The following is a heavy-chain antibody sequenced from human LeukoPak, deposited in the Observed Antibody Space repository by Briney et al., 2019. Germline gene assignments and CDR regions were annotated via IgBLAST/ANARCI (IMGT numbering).Heavy chain of an antibody. J-gene: IGHJ3*02. Sequence: GGSLRLSCAASGFTFSDYYMTWIRQAPGKGLEWVAVISYDGSNKYYADSVKGRFTISRDNSKNTLYLQMNSLRAEDTAVYYCARDRTTVTSPDAFDIWGQGTMVTVSS. V-gene: IGHV3-30-3*01. D-gene: IGHD4-17*01. CDR1: GFTFSDYY. CDR3: ARDRTTVTSPDAFDI. CDR2: ISYDGSNK.